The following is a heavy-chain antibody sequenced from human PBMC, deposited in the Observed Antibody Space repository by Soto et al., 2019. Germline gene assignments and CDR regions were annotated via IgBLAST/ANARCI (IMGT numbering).Heavy chain of an antibody. D-gene: IGHD5-18*01. CDR3: ARSRWIQLWLLDY. CDR1: GGSISSGGYY. Sequence: SETLSLTCTVSGGSISSGGYYWSWIRQHPGKGLEWIGYIYYSGSTYYNPSLKSRVTISVDTSKNQFSLKLSSVTAADTAVYYCARSRWIQLWLLDYWGQGTLVTVSS. V-gene: IGHV4-31*03. J-gene: IGHJ4*02. CDR2: IYYSGST.